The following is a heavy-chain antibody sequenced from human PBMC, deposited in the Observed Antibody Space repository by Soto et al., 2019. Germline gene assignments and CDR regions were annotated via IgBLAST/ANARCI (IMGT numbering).Heavy chain of an antibody. CDR3: AKVRGSSSWYGWFDP. CDR1: GFTFSSYA. CDR2: ISGSGGST. D-gene: IGHD6-13*01. J-gene: IGHJ5*02. Sequence: EVQLLESGGGLVQPGGSLRLSCAASGFTFSSYAMSWVRQAPGKGLEWVSAISGSGGSTYYADSVKGRFTISRDNSKTTLYLQMNGLRAEDTAVYYCAKVRGSSSWYGWFDPCGEGTLVTVSS. V-gene: IGHV3-23*01.